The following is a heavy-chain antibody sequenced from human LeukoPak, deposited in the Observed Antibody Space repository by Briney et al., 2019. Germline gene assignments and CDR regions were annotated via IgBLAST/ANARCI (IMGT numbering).Heavy chain of an antibody. J-gene: IGHJ4*02. CDR3: AKGDISMIPD. V-gene: IGHV3-53*01. Sequence: PGGSLRLSCAASGFTFSGSAMHWVRQASGKGLEWVSVIKSGGDTYYADSVKGRFTISRDNSKNTLSLQMNSLRAEDTAVYYCAKGDISMIPDWGQGTLVTVSS. D-gene: IGHD3-22*01. CDR2: IKSGGDT. CDR1: GFTFSGSA.